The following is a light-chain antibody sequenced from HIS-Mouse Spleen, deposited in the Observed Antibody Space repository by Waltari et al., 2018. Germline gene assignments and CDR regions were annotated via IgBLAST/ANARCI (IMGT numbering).Light chain of an antibody. J-gene: IGLJ2*01. CDR2: QVS. Sequence: SYELTQPPSVSVSPGQTASITCSGDKLGDKYACWYPQKPGQSPVLVIYQVSKRPSGTPRRFPGSNSGNTATLTISGTQAMDEADYYCQAWDSSTANVVFGGGTKLTVL. CDR3: QAWDSSTANVV. V-gene: IGLV3-1*01. CDR1: KLGDKY.